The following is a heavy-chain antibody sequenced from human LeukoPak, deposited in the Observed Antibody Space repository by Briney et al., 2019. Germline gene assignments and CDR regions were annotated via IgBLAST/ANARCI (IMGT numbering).Heavy chain of an antibody. D-gene: IGHD3-3*01. V-gene: IGHV3-21*01. J-gene: IGHJ4*02. CDR1: GFTFSSYS. Sequence: GGSLRLSCAASGFTFSSYSMNWVRQAPGKGLEWVSSISSSSSYIYYADSVKGRFTISRDNAKNSLYLQMNSLRAEDTAVYYCARGTLLRFLEWSDYFDYWGQGTLVTVSS. CDR3: ARGTLLRFLEWSDYFDY. CDR2: ISSSSSYI.